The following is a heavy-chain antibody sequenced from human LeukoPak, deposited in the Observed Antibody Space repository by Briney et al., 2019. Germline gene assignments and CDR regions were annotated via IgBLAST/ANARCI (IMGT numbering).Heavy chain of an antibody. CDR1: GFTFDDYA. V-gene: IGHV3-9*01. CDR2: ISWNSGSI. CDR3: AKGQWLVRGWFDP. D-gene: IGHD6-19*01. Sequence: PGGSLRLSCAASGFTFDDYAMHWVRQAPGKGLEWVSGISWNSGSIGYADSVKGRFTISRDNAKNSLYLQMNSLRAEDTALYYCAKGQWLVRGWFDPWGQGTLVTVSS. J-gene: IGHJ5*02.